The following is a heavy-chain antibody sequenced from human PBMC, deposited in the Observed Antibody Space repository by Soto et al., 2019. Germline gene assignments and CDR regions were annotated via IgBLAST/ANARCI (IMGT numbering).Heavy chain of an antibody. CDR2: IFPNGRDK. D-gene: IGHD1-26*01. J-gene: IGHJ4*02. V-gene: IGHV3-30*13. CDR3: ARDDEHGSNCELAY. CDR1: GFNFNTYF. Sequence: QVQLVQSGGGVVQPGRSLRLSCAASGFNFNTYFMHWVRQAPGKGLEWVAMIFPNGRDKEYADSVKGRFTISRDNSNNSMYMQMDSLRPEDTAVYYCARDDEHGSNCELAYWGQGALVTVSS.